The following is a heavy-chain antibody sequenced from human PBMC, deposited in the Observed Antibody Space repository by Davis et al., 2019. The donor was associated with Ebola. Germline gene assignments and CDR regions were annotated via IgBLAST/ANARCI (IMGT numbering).Heavy chain of an antibody. CDR1: GFTFSNYA. CDR2: ISGSGATT. D-gene: IGHD2-2*02. Sequence: GESLKISCAASGFTFSNYAMSWVRQAPGKGLEWVSGISGSGATTYYADSVKGRFTISRDNSKNSLYLQMNSLRAEDTAVYYCARSYQPLLYVGDYWGQGTLVTVSS. V-gene: IGHV3-23*01. J-gene: IGHJ4*02. CDR3: ARSYQPLLYVGDY.